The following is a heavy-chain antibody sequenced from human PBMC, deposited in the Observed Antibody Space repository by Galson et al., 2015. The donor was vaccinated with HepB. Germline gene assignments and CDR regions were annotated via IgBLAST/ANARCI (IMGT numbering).Heavy chain of an antibody. V-gene: IGHV3-49*03. D-gene: IGHD5-12*01. CDR3: SADRKGGYGPFDY. Sequence: SLRLSCAASGFTFGDYTMTWFRQAPGKGLEWVGFIRSKTFGGTTDYAASVKGRFTFSRDDSKRIAYLQMNSLKTEDTAVYYCSADRKGGYGPFDYWGQGTLVTVSP. CDR1: GFTFGDYT. J-gene: IGHJ4*02. CDR2: IRSKTFGGTT.